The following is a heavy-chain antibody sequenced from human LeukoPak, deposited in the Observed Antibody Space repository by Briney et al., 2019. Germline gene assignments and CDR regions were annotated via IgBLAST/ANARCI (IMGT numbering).Heavy chain of an antibody. CDR3: ARGGPGCTNGVCQAGWFDP. CDR1: GGSISGYY. V-gene: IGHV4-34*01. J-gene: IGHJ5*02. D-gene: IGHD2-8*01. Sequence: SETLSLTCTVSGGSISGYYWSWIRQPPGKGLEWIGEINHSGSTNYNPFLKSRVTISVDTSKNQFSLKLSSVTAADTAVYYCARGGPGCTNGVCQAGWFDPWGQGTLVTVSS. CDR2: INHSGST.